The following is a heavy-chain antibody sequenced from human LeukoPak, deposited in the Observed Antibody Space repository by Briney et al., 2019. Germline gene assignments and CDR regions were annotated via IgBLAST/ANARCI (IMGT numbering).Heavy chain of an antibody. CDR1: GGSISGSSYY. CDR2: IYYSGST. D-gene: IGHD3-3*01. Sequence: SETLSLTCTVSGGSISGSSYYWGWIRQPPGKGLEWIGSIYYSGSTYYNPSLKSRVTISVDTSKNQFSLKLSSVTAADTAVYYCARLTIFGASLGFDPWGQGTLVTVSS. CDR3: ARLTIFGASLGFDP. V-gene: IGHV4-39*01. J-gene: IGHJ5*02.